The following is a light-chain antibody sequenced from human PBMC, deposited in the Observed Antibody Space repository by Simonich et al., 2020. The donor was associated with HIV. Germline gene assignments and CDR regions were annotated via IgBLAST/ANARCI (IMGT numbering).Light chain of an antibody. Sequence: ELEMTQSPATLSVSPGERATLSCGAGQSVSNNLACDQQKPGQAPRLLRHGASPRARGIPARFSGSGSGTEFTLTISSLQSEDFAVYHCQQYNNWPPWTFGQGTKVEIK. J-gene: IGKJ1*01. CDR1: QSVSNN. CDR2: GAS. CDR3: QQYNNWPPWT. V-gene: IGKV3-15*01.